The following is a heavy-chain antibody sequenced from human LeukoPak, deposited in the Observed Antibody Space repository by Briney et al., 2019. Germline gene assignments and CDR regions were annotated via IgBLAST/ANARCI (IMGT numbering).Heavy chain of an antibody. D-gene: IGHD3-22*01. J-gene: IGHJ4*02. CDR1: GFTFSSYA. V-gene: IGHV3-23*01. CDR2: ISGSGGST. Sequence: GGSLRLSCAASGFTFSSYAMSWVRQAPGKGLEWVSAISGSGGSTYYADPVKGRFTISRDNSKNTLYLQMNSLRAEDTAVYYCAKEEDYYDSSGYFDYWGQGTLVTVSS. CDR3: AKEEDYYDSSGYFDY.